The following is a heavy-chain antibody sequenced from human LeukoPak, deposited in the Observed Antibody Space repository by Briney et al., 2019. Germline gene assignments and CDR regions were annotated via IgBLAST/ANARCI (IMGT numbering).Heavy chain of an antibody. CDR1: GYSFTSYW. Sequence: GESLKISCKGSGYSFTSYWISWVRQMPGKGLEWMGRIDPSDSYTNYSPSFQGHVTISADKSISTAYLQWSSLKASDTAMYCCARPSYDILTGYPNGMDVWGKGTTVTVSS. D-gene: IGHD3-9*01. V-gene: IGHV5-10-1*01. J-gene: IGHJ6*04. CDR2: IDPSDSYT. CDR3: ARPSYDILTGYPNGMDV.